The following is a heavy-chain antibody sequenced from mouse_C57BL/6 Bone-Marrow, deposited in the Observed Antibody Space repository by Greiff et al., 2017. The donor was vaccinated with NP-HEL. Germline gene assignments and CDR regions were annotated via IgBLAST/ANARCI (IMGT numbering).Heavy chain of an antibody. Sequence: EVQGVESGGGLVKPGGSLKLSCAASGFTFSSYAMSWVRQTPEKRLEWVATISDGGSYTYYPDNVKGRFTISRDNAKNNLYLQMSHLKSEDTAMYYCASLYGKEDFDYWGQGTTLTVSS. V-gene: IGHV5-4*01. CDR1: GFTFSSYA. J-gene: IGHJ2*01. D-gene: IGHD2-1*01. CDR2: ISDGGSYT. CDR3: ASLYGKEDFDY.